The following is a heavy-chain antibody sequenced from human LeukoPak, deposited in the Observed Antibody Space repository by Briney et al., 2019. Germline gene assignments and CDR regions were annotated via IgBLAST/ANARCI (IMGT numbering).Heavy chain of an antibody. Sequence: PGGSLRLSCAASGFTFDDYGMSWVRQAPEKGLEWVSGINWNGGSTGYADSVKGRFTISRDNAKNSLYLQMNSLRAEDTALYYCARDNPYCSGGSCYSGFFDYWGQGTLVTVSS. J-gene: IGHJ4*02. V-gene: IGHV3-20*04. D-gene: IGHD2-15*01. CDR1: GFTFDDYG. CDR3: ARDNPYCSGGSCYSGFFDY. CDR2: INWNGGST.